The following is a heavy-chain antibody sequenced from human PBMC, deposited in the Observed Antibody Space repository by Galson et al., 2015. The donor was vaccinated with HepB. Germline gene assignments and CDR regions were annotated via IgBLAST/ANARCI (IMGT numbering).Heavy chain of an antibody. D-gene: IGHD2-2*01. CDR1: GFSVSSSY. V-gene: IGHV3-53*01. J-gene: IGHJ4*02. Sequence: SLRLSCAASGFSVSSSYMSWVRQAPGKGLEWVSVIHSAGSTYYAGSVKGRFTISRDNSKNTLYLQMNSLRAEDTAVYYCARDQPCSIASCYFDYWGQGILVTVSS. CDR3: ARDQPCSIASCYFDY. CDR2: IHSAGST.